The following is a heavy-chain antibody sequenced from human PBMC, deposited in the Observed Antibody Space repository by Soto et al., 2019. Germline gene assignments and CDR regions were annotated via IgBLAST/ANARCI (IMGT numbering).Heavy chain of an antibody. Sequence: GGSLRLSCSASGLTFSSYAMHWVRQAPGKGLEYVSAISSNGGSTYYADSVKGRFTISRDNSKNTLYLQMSSLRAEDTAVYYCVKDIVVVPAAMPFPAVDTDAFDIWGQGTMVTVSS. V-gene: IGHV3-64D*08. CDR3: VKDIVVVPAAMPFPAVDTDAFDI. J-gene: IGHJ3*02. CDR2: ISSNGGST. CDR1: GLTFSSYA. D-gene: IGHD2-2*01.